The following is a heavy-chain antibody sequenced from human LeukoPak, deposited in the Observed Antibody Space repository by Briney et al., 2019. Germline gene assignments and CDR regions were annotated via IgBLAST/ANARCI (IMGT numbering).Heavy chain of an antibody. D-gene: IGHD4-17*01. CDR2: IYHSGST. V-gene: IGHV4-4*02. CDR3: ARDLHDYGDYVLDY. CDR1: GGSISSSNW. J-gene: IGHJ4*02. Sequence: PSGTLSLTCAVSGGSISSSNWWSWVRQPPGQGLEWIGEIYHSGSTNYNPSLKSRVTISVDKSKNQFSLKLSSVTAADTAVYYCARDLHDYGDYVLDYWGQGTLVTVSS.